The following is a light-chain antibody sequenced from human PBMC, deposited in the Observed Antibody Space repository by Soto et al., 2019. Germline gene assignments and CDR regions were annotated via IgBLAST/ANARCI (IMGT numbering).Light chain of an antibody. CDR2: EVT. J-gene: IGLJ2*01. Sequence: QSALTQPASVSGSAGQSITISCSGTMRDVGAYNLVSWYQQHPGTAPKLILYEVTNRPSGDSDRFSGSKSGNTTSLTISGLQAEDEADYYCSSYTSGSTLVVFGGGTKLTVL. CDR1: MRDVGAYNL. CDR3: SSYTSGSTLVV. V-gene: IGLV2-14*01.